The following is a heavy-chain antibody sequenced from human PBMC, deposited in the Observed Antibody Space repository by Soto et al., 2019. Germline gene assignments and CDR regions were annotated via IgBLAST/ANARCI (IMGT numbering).Heavy chain of an antibody. CDR3: ARGIRGYSYGQFDY. J-gene: IGHJ4*02. D-gene: IGHD5-18*01. Sequence: QVQLVQSGAEVKKPGTSVKVSCKASGGTFSSYAISWVRQAPGQGLEWMGGIIPIFGTANYAQKFQGRVTITADKSSSTAYMELSSLRSEDTAVYYCARGIRGYSYGQFDYWGQGTLVTVSS. CDR2: IIPIFGTA. CDR1: GGTFSSYA. V-gene: IGHV1-69*06.